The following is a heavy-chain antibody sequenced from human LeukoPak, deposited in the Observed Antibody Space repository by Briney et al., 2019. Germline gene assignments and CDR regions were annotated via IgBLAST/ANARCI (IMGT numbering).Heavy chain of an antibody. Sequence: ASVKVSCKASGHTFTGYYMHWVRQAPGQGLEWMGWINPNSGGTNYAQKFQGRVTMTRDTSISTAYMELSRLRSDDTAVYYCARQPPRYGWFDPWGQGTLVTVSS. CDR2: INPNSGGT. CDR3: ARQPPRYGWFDP. V-gene: IGHV1-2*02. D-gene: IGHD3-9*01. J-gene: IGHJ5*02. CDR1: GHTFTGYY.